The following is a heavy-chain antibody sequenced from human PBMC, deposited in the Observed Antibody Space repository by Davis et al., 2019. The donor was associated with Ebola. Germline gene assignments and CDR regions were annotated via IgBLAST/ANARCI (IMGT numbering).Heavy chain of an antibody. Sequence: PSETLSLTCTVSGGSISSHYWSWIRQPPGKGLEWIGYIYYSGSTNYNPSLKSRVTISVDTSKNQFSLKLSSVIAADTAVYYCARVSDSSGYYWYYFDYWGQGTLVTVSS. D-gene: IGHD3-22*01. CDR3: ARVSDSSGYYWYYFDY. CDR1: GGSISSHY. CDR2: IYYSGST. V-gene: IGHV4-59*11. J-gene: IGHJ4*02.